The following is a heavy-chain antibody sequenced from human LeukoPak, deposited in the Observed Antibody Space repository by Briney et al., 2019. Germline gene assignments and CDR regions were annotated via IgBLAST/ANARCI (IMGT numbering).Heavy chain of an antibody. J-gene: IGHJ4*02. D-gene: IGHD5-12*01. Sequence: SETLSLTCTVSGVSIRSNSDYWAWLRQSPGKGLEWIGSIYHVGGTYYNPSLKSRVTISIDTSKNQFSLKLTSVTAADTAVYYCARDGRSGYEDHWGPGTLVTVSS. CDR2: IYHVGGT. CDR1: GVSIRSNSDY. V-gene: IGHV4-39*07. CDR3: ARDGRSGYEDH.